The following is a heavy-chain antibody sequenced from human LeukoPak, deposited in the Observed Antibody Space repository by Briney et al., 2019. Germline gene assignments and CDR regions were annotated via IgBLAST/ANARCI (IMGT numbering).Heavy chain of an antibody. CDR3: AKPLRRIYLPGEFDY. D-gene: IGHD3-10*01. J-gene: IGHJ4*02. V-gene: IGHV3-9*01. CDR2: ISWNSGSI. CDR1: GFTFDDYA. Sequence: GGSLRLSCAASGFTFDDYAMHWVRQVPGKGLEWVSGISWNSGSIGYGDSVKGRFTISRDNAKNSLYLQMNSLRAEDTAVYYCAKPLRRIYLPGEFDYWGQGTLVTVSS.